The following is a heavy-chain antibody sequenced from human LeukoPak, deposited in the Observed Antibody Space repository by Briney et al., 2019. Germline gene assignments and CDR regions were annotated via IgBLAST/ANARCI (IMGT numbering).Heavy chain of an antibody. CDR1: GGSISSYY. D-gene: IGHD2/OR15-2a*01. J-gene: IGHJ4*02. V-gene: IGHV4-59*08. CDR3: ARHISSFLFDY. CDR2: IYYSGST. Sequence: PSETLSLTCTVSGGSISSYYWRWIGQPPGKGLEWMGYIYYSGSTNYNPSLKRRVTISVDSSKNQFSLKLSSVTAADTAVYYCARHISSFLFDYWGQGTLVTVSS.